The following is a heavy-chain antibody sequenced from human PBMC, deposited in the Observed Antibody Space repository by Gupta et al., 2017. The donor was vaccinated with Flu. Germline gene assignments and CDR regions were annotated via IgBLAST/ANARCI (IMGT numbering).Heavy chain of an antibody. CDR2: ISATGGIT. V-gene: IGHV3-23*01. CDR3: AKDLPQYSGSYHFDY. Sequence: EVQLLESGGGLVQPGGSLRLACAASGFTFGSYAMSWFRQAPGKGRGWVSGISATGGITYFADSVKGRFTISRDNSKDTLYLQMKGLRAEDTAVYFCAKDLPQYSGSYHFDYWGQGTLVTVSS. CDR1: GFTFGSYA. D-gene: IGHD1-26*01. J-gene: IGHJ4*02.